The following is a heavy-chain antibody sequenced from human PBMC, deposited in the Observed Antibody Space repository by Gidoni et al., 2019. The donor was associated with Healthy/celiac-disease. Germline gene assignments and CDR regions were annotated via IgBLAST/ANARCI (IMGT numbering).Heavy chain of an antibody. CDR1: GGSISSSSYY. D-gene: IGHD4-4*01. CDR3: ATRPYNNWFDP. V-gene: IGHV4-39*01. J-gene: IGHJ5*02. Sequence: QLQLQESGPGLVKPSETLSLTCTVPGGSISSSSYYWGWIRQPPGKGLEWIGSIYYSGSTYYNPSLKSRVTISVDTSKNQFSLKLSSVTAADTAVYYCATRPYNNWFDPWGQGTLVTVSS. CDR2: IYYSGST.